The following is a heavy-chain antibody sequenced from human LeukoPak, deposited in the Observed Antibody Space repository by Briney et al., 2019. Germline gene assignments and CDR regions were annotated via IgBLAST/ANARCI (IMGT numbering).Heavy chain of an antibody. D-gene: IGHD3-22*01. V-gene: IGHV4-30-2*01. J-gene: IGHJ4*02. Sequence: PSETLPLTCPLSGASVSIGGYSWTWIRQPPGKGLQWFGYIYPSGSTYYNPSLKSRVTISVDRSKKQFSLKLSSVTAEDTAVYYCARGSTMIVDQGFDYWGQGTLVTVSS. CDR2: IYPSGST. CDR1: GASVSIGGYS. CDR3: ARGSTMIVDQGFDY.